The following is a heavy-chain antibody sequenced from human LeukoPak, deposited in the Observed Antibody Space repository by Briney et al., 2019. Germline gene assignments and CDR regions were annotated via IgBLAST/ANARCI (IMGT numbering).Heavy chain of an antibody. V-gene: IGHV3-30*04. CDR2: ISSDGNTK. Sequence: GRSLSLSCEASGLTFNSHSINWVRQAPGQGLEWVAVISSDGNTKHYGDSVRGRFTISRDNSKNTLWLQMSSLRAEDTALYYCARERADAIGAFDSWGQGTLVTVSS. D-gene: IGHD2-21*01. CDR1: GLTFNSHS. CDR3: ARERADAIGAFDS. J-gene: IGHJ4*02.